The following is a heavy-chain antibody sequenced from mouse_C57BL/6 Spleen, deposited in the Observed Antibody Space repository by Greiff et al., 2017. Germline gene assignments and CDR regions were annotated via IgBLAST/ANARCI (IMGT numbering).Heavy chain of an antibody. Sequence: EVKLQQSGPELVKPGASVKISCKASGYTFTDYYMNWVKQSHGKSLEWIGDINPNNGGTSYNQKFKGKATLTVDKSSSPAYMELRSLTSEASAVDYCARDGGYYGGSFYWYLDVWGTGTTVTVSS. D-gene: IGHD1-1*01. J-gene: IGHJ1*03. CDR2: INPNNGGT. V-gene: IGHV1-26*01. CDR1: GYTFTDYY. CDR3: ARDGGYYGGSFYWYLDV.